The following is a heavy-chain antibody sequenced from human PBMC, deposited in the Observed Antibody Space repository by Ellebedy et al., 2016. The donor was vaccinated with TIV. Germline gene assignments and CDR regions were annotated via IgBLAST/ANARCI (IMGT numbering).Heavy chain of an antibody. D-gene: IGHD2-21*02. CDR2: IYYSGST. Sequence: SETLSLTCTVSGDSISSYYWNWIRQPPGKGLEWIGYIYYSGSTNYNPSLKSRVTISVDTSKNQFSLKPSSVTAADTAVYYCARLIVVVTAIPYGMDVWGQGTTVTVSS. V-gene: IGHV4-59*08. CDR1: GDSISSYY. CDR3: ARLIVVVTAIPYGMDV. J-gene: IGHJ6*02.